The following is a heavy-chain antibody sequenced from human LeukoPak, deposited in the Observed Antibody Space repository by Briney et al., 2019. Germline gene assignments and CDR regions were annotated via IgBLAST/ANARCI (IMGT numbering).Heavy chain of an antibody. CDR3: ARDPNAMVTSLFDY. Sequence: ASVKVSCKASGYTFTTCAISWVRQAPGQGLEWMGWISAYYGNTTYAQKFQGRVTMTTDTSTSTAYMELRSLRSDDTAVYYCARDPNAMVTSLFDYWGQGTLVTVSS. J-gene: IGHJ4*02. V-gene: IGHV1-18*01. CDR1: GYTFTTCA. CDR2: ISAYYGNT. D-gene: IGHD5-18*01.